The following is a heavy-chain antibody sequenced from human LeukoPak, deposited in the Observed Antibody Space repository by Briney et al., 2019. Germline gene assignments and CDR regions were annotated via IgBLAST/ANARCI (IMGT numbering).Heavy chain of an antibody. D-gene: IGHD2-15*01. V-gene: IGHV3-23*01. CDR3: AKIESNIVVVVAAGGDNWFDP. J-gene: IGHJ5*02. CDR2: ISGSGGST. CDR1: GFTFSSYA. Sequence: GRSLGLSCAASGFTFSSYAMSWVRQAPGKRRERVSAISGSGGSTYYADSVKGRFTISRDNSKNTLYLQMNSLRAEDTAVYYCAKIESNIVVVVAAGGDNWFDPWGQGTLVTVSS.